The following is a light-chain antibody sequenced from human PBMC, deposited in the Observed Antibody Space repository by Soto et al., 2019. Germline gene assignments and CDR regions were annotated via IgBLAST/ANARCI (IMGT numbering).Light chain of an antibody. CDR3: QQYHSYPIT. V-gene: IGKV1-16*02. CDR1: QDINNY. CDR2: AAS. J-gene: IGKJ5*01. Sequence: DIQMTQSPSSLSASVGDRVTITCRASQDINNYVAWFQQKTGKAPKSLIYAASSLQSGVPSKFSGSGYGTDFTLTISSLQTEDFATYYCQQYHSYPITFGQGTRLEIK.